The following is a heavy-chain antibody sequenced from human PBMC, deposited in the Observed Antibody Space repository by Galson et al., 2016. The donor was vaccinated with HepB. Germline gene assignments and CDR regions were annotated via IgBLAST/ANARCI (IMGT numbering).Heavy chain of an antibody. V-gene: IGHV1-69*13. CDR2: IIPIFGTA. Sequence: SVKVSCKASGGTFSSYAISWVRQAPGQGLEWMGGIIPIFGTANYAQKFQGRVTITADESTSTAYMELSSLRSEDTAVYYCARSSKQSVTAMYYYYDMDVWGQGTTVTVSS. D-gene: IGHD2-21*02. CDR3: ARSSKQSVTAMYYYYDMDV. CDR1: GGTFSSYA. J-gene: IGHJ6*02.